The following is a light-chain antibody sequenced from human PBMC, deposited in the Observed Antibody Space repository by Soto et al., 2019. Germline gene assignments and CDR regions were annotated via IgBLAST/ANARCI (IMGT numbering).Light chain of an antibody. CDR3: SSYSGSSFVL. J-gene: IGLJ2*01. V-gene: IGLV2-14*01. Sequence: QSALTQPASVSGSPGQSITISCTGTTSDVGGYNYVSWYQQHPGKAPKLMIYDVSNWPSGIPNRFSGSKPGNTASLTISVFQAEDEADYYCSSYSGSSFVLFGGGTKLTVL. CDR1: TSDVGGYNY. CDR2: DVS.